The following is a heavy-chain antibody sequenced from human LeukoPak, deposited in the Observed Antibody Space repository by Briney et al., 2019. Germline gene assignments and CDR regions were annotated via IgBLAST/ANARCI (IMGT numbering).Heavy chain of an antibody. V-gene: IGHV3-30-3*01. Sequence: GGSLGLSCAASGFTFSSYAMHWVRQAPGKGLEWVAVISYDGSNKYYADSVKGRFTISRDNSKNTLYLQMNSLRAEDTAVYYCASTSGYCSGGSCYSSMDVWGQGTTVTVSS. CDR1: GFTFSSYA. CDR3: ASTSGYCSGGSCYSSMDV. CDR2: ISYDGSNK. D-gene: IGHD2-15*01. J-gene: IGHJ6*02.